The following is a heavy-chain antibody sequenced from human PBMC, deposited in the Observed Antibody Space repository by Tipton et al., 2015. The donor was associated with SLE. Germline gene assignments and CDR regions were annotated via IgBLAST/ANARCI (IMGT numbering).Heavy chain of an antibody. J-gene: IGHJ6*03. CDR1: EFTLSTYS. CDR2: INTDGSGT. CDR3: ARDRAAQYYSYYYVDV. Sequence: SLRLSCAASEFTLSTYSMNWVRQAPGKGLEWVSRINTDGSGTTYADSVKGRFTISRDNAKNTLYLQMNSLRVEDTAVYYCARDRAAQYYSYYYVDVWGKGTTVTISS. V-gene: IGHV3-74*01. D-gene: IGHD6-25*01.